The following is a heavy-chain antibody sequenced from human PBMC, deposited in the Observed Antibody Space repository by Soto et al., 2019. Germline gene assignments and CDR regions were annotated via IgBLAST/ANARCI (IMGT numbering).Heavy chain of an antibody. CDR1: GFTFSSDS. CDR2: ISSSSSTI. CDR3: ARDDRGQRGWIKFDY. Sequence: EVQLVESGGGLVQPGGSLRLSCAASGFTFSSDSMNWVRQAPGKGLEWVSYISSSSSTIYYADSVKGRFTISRDNAKNSLYLQMNSLRAEDTAVYYCARDDRGQRGWIKFDYWGQGTLVTVSS. J-gene: IGHJ4*02. D-gene: IGHD3-22*01. V-gene: IGHV3-48*01.